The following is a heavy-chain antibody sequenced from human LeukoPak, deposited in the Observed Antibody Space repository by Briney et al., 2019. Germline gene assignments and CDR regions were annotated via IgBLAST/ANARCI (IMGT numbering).Heavy chain of an antibody. J-gene: IGHJ4*02. CDR2: IRYDGSNK. V-gene: IGHV3-30*02. Sequence: GGSLRLSCAASGFTFSSYGMHWVRQAPGKGLEWVAFIRYDGSNKYYADSVKGRFTISRDNSKNTLYLQMNSLRAEDTAVYYCAKESESYDSSGSTFHYWGQGTLVTVSS. CDR3: AKESESYDSSGSTFHY. D-gene: IGHD3-22*01. CDR1: GFTFSSYG.